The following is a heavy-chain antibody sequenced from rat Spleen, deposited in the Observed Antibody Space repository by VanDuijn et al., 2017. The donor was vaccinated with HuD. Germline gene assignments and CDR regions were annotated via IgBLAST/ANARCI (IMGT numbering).Heavy chain of an antibody. D-gene: IGHD5-1*01. CDR2: ISYDGSST. CDR3: TRGGEPRS. J-gene: IGHJ2*01. CDR1: GFTFSNYG. Sequence: EVQLVESGGGLEQPGRSLKLSCAASGFTFSNYGMAWVRQAPTKGLEWVATISYDGSSTYYPDSVKDRFTISRDNAKSTLYLHMNRLRSEDTATYFCTRGGEPRSWGQGVMVTVSS. V-gene: IGHV5-29*01.